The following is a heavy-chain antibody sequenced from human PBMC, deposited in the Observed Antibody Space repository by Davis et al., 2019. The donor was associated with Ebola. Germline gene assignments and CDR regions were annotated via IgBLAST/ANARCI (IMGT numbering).Heavy chain of an antibody. D-gene: IGHD6-19*01. CDR2: ISWNGVNT. CDR3: AKDSPSSGWYIAFEI. CDR1: CFPFDDYV. J-gene: IGHJ3*02. Sequence: SLKISCAASCFPFDDYVMYWVRQAPGKGLEWVSGISWNGVNTGYADSVKGRFTISRDSARNSLYLQMNSLTVEDTALYYCAKDSPSSGWYIAFEIRGQGTLVTVSS. V-gene: IGHV3-9*01.